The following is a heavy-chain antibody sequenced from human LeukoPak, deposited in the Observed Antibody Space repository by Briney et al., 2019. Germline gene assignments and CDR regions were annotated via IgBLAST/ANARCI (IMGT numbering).Heavy chain of an antibody. J-gene: IGHJ4*02. V-gene: IGHV3-23*01. CDR2: ISGTGDRT. D-gene: IGHD3-10*01. CDR3: AKDIGAHQFDS. CDR1: GFTFSNYA. Sequence: GGSLRLSCAASGFTFSNYAMSWVRQAPGKGLEWVSAISGTGDRTYHADSVKGRFTISRDNSKNTLYLQMNSLRAEDTAVYYCAKDIGAHQFDSWGQGTLVIVSS.